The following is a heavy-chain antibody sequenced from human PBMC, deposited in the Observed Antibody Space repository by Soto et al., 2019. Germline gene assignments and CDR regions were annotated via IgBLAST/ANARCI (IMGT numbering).Heavy chain of an antibody. J-gene: IGHJ4*02. D-gene: IGHD4-17*01. CDR1: GGSISSSRW. V-gene: IGHV4-4*02. CDR2: VYHSGSA. Sequence: QVLLQQSGPGLVKPSGTLSLTCGVSGGSISSSRWWSWVRQPPGKGLEWLGEVYHSGSANYNPALETRISISVVRSSNQLSLDLTSVTAADTAGYYCGRDVRRYYSDKFDSWGQGILVIVSS. CDR3: GRDVRRYYSDKFDS.